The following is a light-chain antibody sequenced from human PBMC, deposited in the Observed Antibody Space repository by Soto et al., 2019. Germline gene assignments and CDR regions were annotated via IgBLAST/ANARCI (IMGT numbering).Light chain of an antibody. CDR3: QQGNSFPLT. V-gene: IGKV1-12*01. CDR1: QDISSS. Sequence: DIQMTQSPSSVPASVGDRVTITCRASQDISSSLAWYQRTPGTAPKLLIYAASSLQSGVPSRFSGSGSGTDFTLTISSLQPEDFATYYCQQGNSFPLTFGGGTKVELK. CDR2: AAS. J-gene: IGKJ4*01.